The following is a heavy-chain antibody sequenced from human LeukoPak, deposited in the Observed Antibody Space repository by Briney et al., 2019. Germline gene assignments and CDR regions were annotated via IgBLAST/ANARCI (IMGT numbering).Heavy chain of an antibody. J-gene: IGHJ4*02. CDR2: IRYDGSNK. V-gene: IGHV3-30*02. D-gene: IGHD2-21*01. CDR1: GFTFSSYG. Sequence: PGGSLRLSCAASGFTFSSYGMHWVRQAPGKGLEWVAFIRYDGSNKYYADSVKGRFTISRDNSKNTLYLQMNSLRAEDTAVYYCAKLRTPYCGGDCLLDYWGEGTLVTVSS. CDR3: AKLRTPYCGGDCLLDY.